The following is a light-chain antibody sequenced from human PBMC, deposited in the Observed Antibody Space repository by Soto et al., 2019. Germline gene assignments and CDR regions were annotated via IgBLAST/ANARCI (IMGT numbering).Light chain of an antibody. CDR2: GAT. CDR1: QTVTSNY. Sequence: EVGLTNSVGAVSLYKGERGTLSCRASQTVTSNYFAWYQHKPGHAPRLLVFGATTRAAGIPDRFSGSGSGTDFTLTISRLEPEDSAVYYFQPSGSWTFGQGTKVDI. CDR3: QPSGSWT. V-gene: IGKV3-20*01. J-gene: IGKJ1*01.